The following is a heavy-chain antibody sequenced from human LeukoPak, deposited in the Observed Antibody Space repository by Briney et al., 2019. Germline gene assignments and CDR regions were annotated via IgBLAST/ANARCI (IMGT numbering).Heavy chain of an antibody. V-gene: IGHV3-11*01. CDR1: GFTFSDYY. Sequence: SGGSLRLSCAASGFTFSDYYMSWIRQAPGKGLEWVSYISSSGSTICYADSVKGRFTISRDNAKNSLYLQMNSLRAEDTAVYYCARLPVVVVAATMGYYMDVWGKGTTVTISS. CDR3: ARLPVVVVAATMGYYMDV. CDR2: ISSSGSTI. J-gene: IGHJ6*03. D-gene: IGHD2-15*01.